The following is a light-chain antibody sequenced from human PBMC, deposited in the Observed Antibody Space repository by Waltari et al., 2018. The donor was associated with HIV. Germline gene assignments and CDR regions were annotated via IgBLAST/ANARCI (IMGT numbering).Light chain of an antibody. CDR1: QGVSCN. CDR3: QQVYSYPRT. CDR2: AAS. V-gene: IGKV1-9*01. Sequence: DIQLTQSPSFLSASVGDRVTISCRASQGVSCNLAWYQEKAGKAPKLLIYAASTLQSGVPSRFSGSGSGTEFTLTISSLQPEDFATYYCQQVYSYPRTFGQGTKVEI. J-gene: IGKJ1*01.